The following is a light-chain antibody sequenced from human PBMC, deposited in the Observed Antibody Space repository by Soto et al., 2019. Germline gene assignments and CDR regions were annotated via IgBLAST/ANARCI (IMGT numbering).Light chain of an antibody. Sequence: EIVLTQSPATLSLSPGERATLSCRASQSVSSYLAWYRQKPGRAPRRLIYDASNRATGIPARFSGSGSGTDFTLTISSLEPEDFAVYYCQQRSNWPITFGQGTRLEIK. CDR2: DAS. CDR3: QQRSNWPIT. CDR1: QSVSSY. J-gene: IGKJ5*01. V-gene: IGKV3-11*01.